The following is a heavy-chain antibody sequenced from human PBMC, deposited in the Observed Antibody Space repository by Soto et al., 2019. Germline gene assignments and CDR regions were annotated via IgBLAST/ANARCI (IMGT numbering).Heavy chain of an antibody. D-gene: IGHD6-6*01. CDR3: ATVHSTSRSFGY. V-gene: IGHV3-23*01. J-gene: IGHJ4*01. CDR1: GFTFSMSA. Sequence: LRLSCAASGFTFSMSAMTWVRQAPGKGLEWVSTTGLNGRTTYYADSVKGRFTVSRDNSKNTLDLHMSSLRAEDTAVYYCATVHSTSRSFGYWGQGTLVSHSS. CDR2: TGLNGRTT.